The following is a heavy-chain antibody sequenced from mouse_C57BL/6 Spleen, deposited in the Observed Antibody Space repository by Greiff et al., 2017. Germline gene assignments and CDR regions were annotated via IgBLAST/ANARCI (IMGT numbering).Heavy chain of an antibody. Sequence: VKLVESGPGLVQPSQSLSITCTVSGFSLTSYGVHWVRQSPGKGLEWLGVIWSGGSTDYNAAFISRLSISKDNSKSQVFFKLNSLQADDTAIYYCARNPPTDYAMDYWGQGTSVTVSS. CDR1: GFSLTSYG. J-gene: IGHJ4*01. CDR2: IWSGGST. CDR3: ARNPPTDYAMDY. V-gene: IGHV2-2*01.